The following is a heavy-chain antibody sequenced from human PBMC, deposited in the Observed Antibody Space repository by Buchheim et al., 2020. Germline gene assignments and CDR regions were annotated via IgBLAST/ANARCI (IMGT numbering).Heavy chain of an antibody. J-gene: IGHJ6*02. Sequence: EVQLLESGGGLVQPGGSLRLSCAASGFTFSSYAMSWVRQAPGKGLEWVSAISGSGGSTYYADSVKGRFTISRDHSKNTLYLQMNSLRAEDTAVYYCAKDAHSSSRYFFGYYYYYGMDVWGQGTT. D-gene: IGHD6-13*01. CDR1: GFTFSSYA. CDR2: ISGSGGST. CDR3: AKDAHSSSRYFFGYYYYYGMDV. V-gene: IGHV3-23*01.